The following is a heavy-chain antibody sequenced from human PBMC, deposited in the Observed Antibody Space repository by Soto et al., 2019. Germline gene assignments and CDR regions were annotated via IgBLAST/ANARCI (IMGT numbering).Heavy chain of an antibody. CDR3: ARELNTDSSAYYSFAY. Sequence: VKVSCKTSGYTFSDYGLAWLRQTPGQRPEWMGWVSTYNTNTTYAQKFQGRVTMTTDTSTTTTSMELRSLRSDDTAVYYCARELNTDSSAYYSFAYWGQGTLVTVSS. D-gene: IGHD3-22*01. CDR1: GYTFSDYG. V-gene: IGHV1-18*01. CDR2: VSTYNTNT. J-gene: IGHJ4*02.